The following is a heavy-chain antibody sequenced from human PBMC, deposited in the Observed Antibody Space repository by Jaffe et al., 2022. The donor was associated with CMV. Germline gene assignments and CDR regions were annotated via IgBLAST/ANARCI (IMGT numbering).Heavy chain of an antibody. J-gene: IGHJ4*02. CDR2: ISSTGSPI. CDR1: GFSFSSYE. D-gene: IGHD5-18*01. V-gene: IGHV3-48*03. CDR3: ARAGGGYSYGYSDY. Sequence: EVQLVESGGGLVQPGGSLRLSCAASGFSFSSYEMNWVRQVPGKGLEWVSYISSTGSPIYYADSVKGRFTVSRDNARNSLYLQMNSLRAEDTALYYCARAGGGYSYGYSDYWGQGTLVTVSS.